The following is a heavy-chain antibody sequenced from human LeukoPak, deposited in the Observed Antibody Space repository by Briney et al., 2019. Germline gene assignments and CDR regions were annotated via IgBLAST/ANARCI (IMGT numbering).Heavy chain of an antibody. J-gene: IGHJ4*02. V-gene: IGHV3-48*03. CDR2: ISSSGSTI. CDR3: ARFIGGGDPT. Sequence: GGSLRLSCAASGFTFSSYEMNWVRQAPGKRLEWASYISSSGSTIYYADSVKGRFTISRDNAKNSLYLQMNSLRAEDTAVYYCARFIGGGDPTWGQGTLVTVSS. CDR1: GFTFSSYE. D-gene: IGHD2-21*02.